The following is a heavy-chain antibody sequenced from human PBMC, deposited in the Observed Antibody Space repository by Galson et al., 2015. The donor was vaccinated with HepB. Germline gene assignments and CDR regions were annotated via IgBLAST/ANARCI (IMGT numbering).Heavy chain of an antibody. Sequence: SVKVSCKASGGTFSSYAISWVRQAPGQGLEWMGGIIPIFGTANYAQKFQGRVTITADESTSTAYMEPSSLRSEDTAVYYCARVIVAYCGGDCYTYYYYYMDVWGKGTTVTVSS. CDR2: IIPIFGTA. J-gene: IGHJ6*03. CDR3: ARVIVAYCGGDCYTYYYYYMDV. V-gene: IGHV1-69*13. CDR1: GGTFSSYA. D-gene: IGHD2-21*01.